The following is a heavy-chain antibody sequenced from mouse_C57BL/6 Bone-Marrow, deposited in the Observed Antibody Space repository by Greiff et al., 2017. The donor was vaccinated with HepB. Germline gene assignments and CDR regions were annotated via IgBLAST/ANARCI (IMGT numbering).Heavy chain of an antibody. D-gene: IGHD1-1*01. J-gene: IGHJ3*01. CDR1: GYTFTDYN. Sequence: VQLKQSGPELVKPGASVKMSCKASGYTFTDYNMHWVKQSHGKSLEWIGYINPNNGGTSYNQKFKGKATLTVNKSSSTAYMELRSLTSEDSAVYYCARRAGSRAWFAYWGQGTLVTVSA. CDR3: ARRAGSRAWFAY. CDR2: INPNNGGT. V-gene: IGHV1-22*01.